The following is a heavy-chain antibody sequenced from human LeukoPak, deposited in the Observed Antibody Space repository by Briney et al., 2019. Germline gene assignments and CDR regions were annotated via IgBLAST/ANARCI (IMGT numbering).Heavy chain of an antibody. V-gene: IGHV4-30-2*01. Sequence: SETLSLTCAVSGGSISSGGYSWSWIRQPPGKGLEWIGYIYHSGSTYYNPSLKSRVTISVDRSKNQFSLKLSSVTAADTAVYYCARKLQGDYYYYYGMDVWGQGTTVTVSS. CDR1: GGSISSGGYS. CDR3: ARKLQGDYYYYYGMDV. J-gene: IGHJ6*02. D-gene: IGHD4-11*01. CDR2: IYHSGST.